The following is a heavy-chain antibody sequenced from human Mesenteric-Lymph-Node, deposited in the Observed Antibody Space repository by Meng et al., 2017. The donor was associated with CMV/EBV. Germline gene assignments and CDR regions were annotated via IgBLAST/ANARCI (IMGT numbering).Heavy chain of an antibody. V-gene: IGHV3-43*01. J-gene: IGHJ6*02. D-gene: IGHD3-3*01. CDR3: AKAYNPANSYDFWSGYPSRDYYYGMDV. CDR1: GFTFDDYT. Sequence: GGSLRLSCAASGFTFDDYTMHWVRQAPGKGLEWVSLISWNGGSTYYADSVKGRFTISRDNAKNSLYLQMNSLRAEDTALYYCAKAYNPANSYDFWSGYPSRDYYYGMDVWGQGTTVTVSS. CDR2: ISWNGGST.